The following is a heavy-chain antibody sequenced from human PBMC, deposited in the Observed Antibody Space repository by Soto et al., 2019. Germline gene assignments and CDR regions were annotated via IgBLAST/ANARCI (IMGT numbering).Heavy chain of an antibody. CDR3: AGTVEIPYYHGMDV. CDR1: GGTLRSHA. D-gene: IGHD4-4*01. J-gene: IGHJ6*02. CDR2: IISIFGSP. V-gene: IGHV1-69*01. Sequence: QVQLVQSGAEVKKPGSSVRDSCKASGGTLRSHAINWVRQAPGQGLGWMGGIISIFGSPYYAQKFKGRVTMTANESSMTAYMELSSLRSEGTAVYYCAGTVEIPYYHGMDVWGQGTNVTVSS.